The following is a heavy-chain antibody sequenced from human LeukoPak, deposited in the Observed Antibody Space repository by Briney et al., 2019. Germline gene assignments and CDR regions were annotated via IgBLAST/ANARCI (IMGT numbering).Heavy chain of an antibody. CDR3: ARDRNYYDSSATSAFDI. V-gene: IGHV3-30-3*01. CDR2: ISYDGSNK. D-gene: IGHD3-22*01. J-gene: IGHJ3*02. Sequence: GGSLRLSCAASGFTFSSYAMHWVRQAPGKGLEWVAVISYDGSNKYYADSVKGRFTISRDNSKNTLYLQMNSLRAEDTAVYYCARDRNYYDSSATSAFDIWGQGTMVTVSS. CDR1: GFTFSSYA.